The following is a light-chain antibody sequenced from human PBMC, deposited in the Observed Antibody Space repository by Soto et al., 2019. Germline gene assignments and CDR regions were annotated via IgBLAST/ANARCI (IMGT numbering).Light chain of an antibody. CDR3: SSPAGSNNYV. Sequence: QSVLTQPPSASGSPGQSVTISCTGTSSDVGAYNYVSWYQQRPGKAPRLMLYEVSKRPSAVPDRFSGSKSGNTASLTVSGLQAEDEADYYCSSPAGSNNYVFGTGTKVTVL. J-gene: IGLJ1*01. CDR2: EVS. V-gene: IGLV2-8*01. CDR1: SSDVGAYNY.